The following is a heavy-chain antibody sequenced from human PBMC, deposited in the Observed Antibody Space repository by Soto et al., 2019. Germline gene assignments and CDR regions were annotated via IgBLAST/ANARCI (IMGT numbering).Heavy chain of an antibody. CDR3: AWFNYYGSGSYDIDY. CDR2: IYYSGST. D-gene: IGHD3-10*01. Sequence: SETLSLTCTVSGGSISSSSYYWGWIRQPPGKGLEWIGSIYYSGSTYYNPSLKSRVTISVDTSKNQFSLKLSSVTAADTAVYYCAWFNYYGSGSYDIDYWGQGTLVTVSS. J-gene: IGHJ4*02. CDR1: GGSISSSSYY. V-gene: IGHV4-39*01.